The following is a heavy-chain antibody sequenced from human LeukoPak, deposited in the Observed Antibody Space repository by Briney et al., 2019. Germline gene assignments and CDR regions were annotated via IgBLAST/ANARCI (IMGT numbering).Heavy chain of an antibody. CDR2: IYYSGST. CDR3: ARDSNRYYDIGYHGMDV. CDR1: GGSISSSSYY. Sequence: TSETLSLTCTVSGGSISSSSYYWGWIRQPPGKGLEWIGSIYYSGSTYYNPSLKSRVTISVDTSKNQFSLKLSSVTAADTAVYYCARDSNRYYDIGYHGMDVWGRGTTVTVSS. J-gene: IGHJ6*02. D-gene: IGHD3-9*01. V-gene: IGHV4-39*07.